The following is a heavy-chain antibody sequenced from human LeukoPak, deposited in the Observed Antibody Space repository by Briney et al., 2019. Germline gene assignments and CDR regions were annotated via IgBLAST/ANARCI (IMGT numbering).Heavy chain of an antibody. CDR3: ARDRGGDRDWAFDI. CDR1: GGSISSYY. CDR2: IYYSGST. Sequence: PSEALSLTCTVSGGSISSYYWSWIRQPPGKGLEWIGYIYYSGSTNYNPSLKSRVTISVDTSKNQFSLKLSSVTAADTAVYYCARDRGGDRDWAFDIWGQGTMVTVSS. D-gene: IGHD2-21*02. V-gene: IGHV4-59*01. J-gene: IGHJ3*02.